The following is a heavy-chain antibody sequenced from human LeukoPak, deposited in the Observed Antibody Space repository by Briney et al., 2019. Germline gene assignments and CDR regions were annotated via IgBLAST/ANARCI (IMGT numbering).Heavy chain of an antibody. CDR3: ARDLAWAAAGNAPFDY. Sequence: ASVKVSCRASGYTFTSYGISWVRQAPGQGLEWMGWISAYNGNANYAQKLQGRVTMTTDTSTSTAYMELRSLRSDDTAVYYCARDLAWAAAGNAPFDYWGQGTLVTVSS. CDR2: ISAYNGNA. CDR1: GYTFTSYG. D-gene: IGHD6-13*01. J-gene: IGHJ4*02. V-gene: IGHV1-18*04.